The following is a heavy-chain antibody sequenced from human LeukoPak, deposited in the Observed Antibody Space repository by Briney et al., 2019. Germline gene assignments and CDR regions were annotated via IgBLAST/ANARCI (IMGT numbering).Heavy chain of an antibody. Sequence: GGSLRLSCAASGFTFSSYAMSWVRQAPGKGLEWVSAISGSGGSTYYADSVKGRFTIPRDNSKNTLYLQMNSLRAEDTAVYYCAKGRAAAGTSDYWGQGTLVTVSS. J-gene: IGHJ4*02. CDR2: ISGSGGST. V-gene: IGHV3-23*01. CDR1: GFTFSSYA. CDR3: AKGRAAAGTSDY. D-gene: IGHD6-13*01.